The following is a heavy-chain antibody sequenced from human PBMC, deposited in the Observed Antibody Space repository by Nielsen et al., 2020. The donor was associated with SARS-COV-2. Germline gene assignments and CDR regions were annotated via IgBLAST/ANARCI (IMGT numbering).Heavy chain of an antibody. J-gene: IGHJ6*02. Sequence: TLSLTCTVSGGSISSGGYYWSWIRQHPGKGLEWIGYIYYSGSTYYNPSLKSRVTISVDTSKNQFSLKLSSVTAADTAVYYCARDSPLNCSSTSCYGGYYYGMDVWGQGTTVTVSS. V-gene: IGHV4-31*03. D-gene: IGHD2-2*01. CDR3: ARDSPLNCSSTSCYGGYYYGMDV. CDR1: GGSISSGGYY. CDR2: IYYSGST.